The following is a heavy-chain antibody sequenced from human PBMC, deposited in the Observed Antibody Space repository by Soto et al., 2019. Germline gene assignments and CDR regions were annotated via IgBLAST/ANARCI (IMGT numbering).Heavy chain of an antibody. J-gene: IGHJ6*02. Sequence: EVQLVESGGALVQPGGSLRLSCAASGFAVSSNYMTWVRQAPGKGLEWVSVIHSGGDTHYADSVRGRFTISRDNSKNTLYLQMNSLRAEDTAVYYCARSRTGNTYGGMDVWGQGTTVTVSS. CDR1: GFAVSSNY. CDR3: ARSRTGNTYGGMDV. CDR2: IHSGGDT. V-gene: IGHV3-66*01. D-gene: IGHD1-7*01.